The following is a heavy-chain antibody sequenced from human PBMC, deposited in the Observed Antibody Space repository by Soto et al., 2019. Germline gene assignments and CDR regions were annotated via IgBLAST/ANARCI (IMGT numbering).Heavy chain of an antibody. D-gene: IGHD3-16*02. V-gene: IGHV2-5*01. CDR2: IYWYDDK. J-gene: IGHJ4*02. Sequence: QIPLKVSGPTLVQPPQPITLTCTFSVFSFNLSGMSVAWIRQPPGTGLEYLALIYWYDDKRYSPSLTTRLAMSKDASRNRVVLAMTDLDPVDRATYYCARSKADTRGNYRQVAFWGQGTRVNASS. CDR1: VFSFNLSGMS. CDR3: ARSKADTRGNYRQVAF.